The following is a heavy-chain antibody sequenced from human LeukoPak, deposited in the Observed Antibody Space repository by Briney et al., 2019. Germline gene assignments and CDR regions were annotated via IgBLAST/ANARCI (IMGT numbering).Heavy chain of an antibody. Sequence: SETLSLTCAVYGGSFSGYYWSWIRQPPGKGLEWIGEINHSGSTNYNPSLKSRVTILVDTSKNQFSLKLSSVTAADTAVYYCARGEEYYDFWTSHLYDYWGQGTLVTVSS. V-gene: IGHV4-34*01. CDR2: INHSGST. CDR3: ARGEEYYDFWTSHLYDY. D-gene: IGHD3-3*01. CDR1: GGSFSGYY. J-gene: IGHJ4*02.